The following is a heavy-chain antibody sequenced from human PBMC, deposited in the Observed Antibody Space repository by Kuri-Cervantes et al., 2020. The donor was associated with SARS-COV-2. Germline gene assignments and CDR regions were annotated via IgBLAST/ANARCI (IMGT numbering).Heavy chain of an antibody. D-gene: IGHD3-3*01. V-gene: IGHV3/OR16-10*01. Sequence: GESLKISCAGSGFTFSSYAMHWVRQAPGKGLEWVSAIGTGGGTYYADSVKGRFTISRDNAKNSLYLQMNSLRAEDTAVYYCARAGASDFWSGYYWVYFDYWGQGTLVTVSS. CDR2: IGTGGGT. J-gene: IGHJ4*02. CDR3: ARAGASDFWSGYYWVYFDY. CDR1: GFTFSSYA.